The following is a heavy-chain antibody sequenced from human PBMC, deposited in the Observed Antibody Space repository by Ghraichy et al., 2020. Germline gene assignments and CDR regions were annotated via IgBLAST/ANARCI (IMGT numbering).Heavy chain of an antibody. Sequence: GGSLRLSCAASGFTFSKYWISWVRQTPGKGLEFVATIKPDASETHYVDSVKGRFIISRDNAKNSLYLQMSNLRVEDTALYYCIVAGSWGQGTLVTVSS. D-gene: IGHD6-19*01. CDR1: GFTFSKYW. CDR3: IVAGS. V-gene: IGHV3-7*01. CDR2: IKPDASET. J-gene: IGHJ4*02.